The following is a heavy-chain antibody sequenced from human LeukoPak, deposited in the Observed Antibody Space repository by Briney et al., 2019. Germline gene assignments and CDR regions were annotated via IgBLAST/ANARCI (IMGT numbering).Heavy chain of an antibody. CDR1: GDSISSSY. J-gene: IGHJ4*02. CDR3: ARSSGAFDY. CDR2: IYFTGIT. V-gene: IGHV4-59*01. Sequence: PSETLSLTCTVSGDSISSSYWSWIRQPPGKGLEWIGYIYFTGITNYNPSLRSRVTMSLDTSKNQFSLKLSSVTAADTAVYYCARSSGAFDYWGQGALVTVSS.